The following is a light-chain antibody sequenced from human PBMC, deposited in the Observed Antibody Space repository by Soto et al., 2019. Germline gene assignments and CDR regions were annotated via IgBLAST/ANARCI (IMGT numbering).Light chain of an antibody. CDR2: EVS. J-gene: IGLJ1*01. CDR1: SSDVGGYNY. Sequence: QSVLTQPASVSGSPGQSITISCTGTSSDVGGYNYVSWYQQHPGKAPKLMIYEVSNRPSGVSNRFSGSKSGNTASLTISGLQAEDEADYYCSSYTSSSTADVFGIGTKVTV. CDR3: SSYTSSSTADV. V-gene: IGLV2-14*01.